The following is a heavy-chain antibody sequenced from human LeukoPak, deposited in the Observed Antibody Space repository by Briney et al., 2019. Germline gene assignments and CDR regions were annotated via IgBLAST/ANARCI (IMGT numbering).Heavy chain of an antibody. Sequence: PGGSLRLSCAASGFTFGSYAMNWVRQAPGKGLEWVSAPTTGGDSTSYAASVKGRFAISRDNSKNTLYLQMNNLRAEDTAVYYCAKASCSSTSCYVDYWGQGTLVTVSS. J-gene: IGHJ4*02. D-gene: IGHD2-2*01. CDR1: GFTFGSYA. CDR2: PTTGGDST. V-gene: IGHV3-23*01. CDR3: AKASCSSTSCYVDY.